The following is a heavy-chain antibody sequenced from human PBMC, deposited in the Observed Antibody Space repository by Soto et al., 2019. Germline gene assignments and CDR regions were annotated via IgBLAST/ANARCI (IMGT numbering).Heavy chain of an antibody. V-gene: IGHV1-3*01. D-gene: IGHD5-18*01. CDR3: ARGAHTYGYVFDY. CDR1: GYTFTSNA. CDR2: VNAGNGYT. J-gene: IGHJ4*02. Sequence: QVHLVQSGAEVKKPGDSVKVSCRSSGYTFTSNARHWVRQAPGQSLEWMGWVNAGNGYTKYLQNFQGRVTISSDTSASTAYMELNSLRSEDTAVYYCARGAHTYGYVFDYWGQGTLVTVSS.